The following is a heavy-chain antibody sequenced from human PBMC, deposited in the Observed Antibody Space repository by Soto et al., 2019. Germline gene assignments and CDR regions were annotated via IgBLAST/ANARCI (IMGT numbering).Heavy chain of an antibody. CDR3: ARDPPQCSGGSCYPYYYYYYGMDV. D-gene: IGHD2-15*01. J-gene: IGHJ6*02. V-gene: IGHV4-39*02. Sequence: QLQLQESGPGLVKPSETLSLTCTVSGGSISSSSYYWGWIRQPPGKGLEWIGSIYYSGSTYYNPSLKSRVTISVDTSKNPFSLTLSSVTAAATAVYYCARDPPQCSGGSCYPYYYYYYGMDVWGQGTTVTVSS. CDR2: IYYSGST. CDR1: GGSISSSSYY.